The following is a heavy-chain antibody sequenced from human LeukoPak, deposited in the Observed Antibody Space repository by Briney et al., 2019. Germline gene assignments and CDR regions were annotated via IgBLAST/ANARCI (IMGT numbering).Heavy chain of an antibody. D-gene: IGHD6-13*01. V-gene: IGHV4-30-4*02. CDR1: GGSISSGDYY. CDR3: ARGGRYSSSWYLDY. CDR2: IYYSGST. J-gene: IGHJ4*02. Sequence: SETLSLTCTVSGGSISSGDYYWSWIRQPPGKGLEWIGYIYYSGSTYYNPSLKSRVTISVDTSKNQFSLKLSSVTAADTAVYYCARGGRYSSSWYLDYWGQGTLVTVSS.